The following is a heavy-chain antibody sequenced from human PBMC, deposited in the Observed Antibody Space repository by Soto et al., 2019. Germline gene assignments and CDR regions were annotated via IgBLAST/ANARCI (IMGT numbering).Heavy chain of an antibody. CDR2: IYYSGST. CDR1: GGSISSYY. CDR3: ARVGSSGRYGYYYSWGMDV. Sequence: PWESLSLTCTVSGGSISSYYWSWIRQPPGKGLEWIGYIYYSGSTNYNPSLKSRVTISVDTSKNQFSLKLSSVTAADTAVYYCARVGSSGRYGYYYSWGMDVWGQGTTVTVSS. J-gene: IGHJ6*02. V-gene: IGHV4-59*12. D-gene: IGHD6-19*01.